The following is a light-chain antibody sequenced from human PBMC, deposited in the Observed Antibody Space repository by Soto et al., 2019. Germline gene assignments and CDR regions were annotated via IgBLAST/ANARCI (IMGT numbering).Light chain of an antibody. V-gene: IGKV1-9*01. CDR2: AAS. J-gene: IGKJ5*01. Sequence: DIQLTQSPSFLSASVEDRVTITCRASQGMSSYLAWYQQKPGKAPKLLIYAASTLQSGVPSRFSGSGSGTEFTLTISSLQPEDFATYYCLQLNSYPTFGQGTRLEIK. CDR3: LQLNSYPT. CDR1: QGMSSY.